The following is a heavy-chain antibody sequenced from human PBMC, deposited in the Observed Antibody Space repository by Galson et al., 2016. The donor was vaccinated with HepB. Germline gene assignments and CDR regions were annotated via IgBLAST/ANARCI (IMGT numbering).Heavy chain of an antibody. CDR3: AILPVTGDDAFDV. J-gene: IGHJ3*01. Sequence: SVKVSCKASGYPFNNYGISWVRQAPGQGLEWMGWISPSNAKTNYAQKLQGRVSMTTDTSTRTVYMELRSLRSDDTAVYYCAILPVTGDDAFDVWGQGTMVTVSS. V-gene: IGHV1-18*01. CDR1: GYPFNNYG. CDR2: ISPSNAKT. D-gene: IGHD6-19*01.